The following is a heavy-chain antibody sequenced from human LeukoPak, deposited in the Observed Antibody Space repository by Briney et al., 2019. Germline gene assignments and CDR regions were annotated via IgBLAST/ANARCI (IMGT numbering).Heavy chain of an antibody. CDR2: ISGSGGST. J-gene: IGHJ6*02. CDR3: ARGPLRGAGTTYSGMDV. D-gene: IGHD6-19*01. Sequence: GGSLRLSCAASGFTFSSYAMSWVRQAPGKGLEWVSAISGSGGSTYYADSVKGRFTISRDNSKNTLYLQMNSLRAEDTAVYYCARGPLRGAGTTYSGMDVWGQGTTVTVSS. CDR1: GFTFSSYA. V-gene: IGHV3-23*01.